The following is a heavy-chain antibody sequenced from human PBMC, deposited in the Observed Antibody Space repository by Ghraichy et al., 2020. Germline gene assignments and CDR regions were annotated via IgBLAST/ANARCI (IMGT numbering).Heavy chain of an antibody. Sequence: SETLSLTCTVSGGSISSYYWSWIRQPAGKGLEWIGRIYTSGSTNYNPSLKSRVTMSVDTSKNQFSLKLSSVTAADTAVYYCAREQGYYDSSGYYEGLFDYWGQGTLVTVSS. CDR2: IYTSGST. J-gene: IGHJ4*02. V-gene: IGHV4-4*07. CDR1: GGSISSYY. CDR3: AREQGYYDSSGYYEGLFDY. D-gene: IGHD3-22*01.